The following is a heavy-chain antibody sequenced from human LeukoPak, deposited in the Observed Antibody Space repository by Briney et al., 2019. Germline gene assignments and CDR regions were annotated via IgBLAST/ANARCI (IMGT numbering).Heavy chain of an antibody. V-gene: IGHV3-23*01. J-gene: IGHJ4*02. CDR3: AKGYSYGKREYYFDY. CDR1: GFTFSSYG. D-gene: IGHD5-18*01. Sequence: GGSLRLSCAASGFTFSSYGMNWVRQAPGKGLEWVSGISVSGGSTHYADSVKGRFTISRDNSKNTLYLQMNSLRAEDTAVYYCAKGYSYGKREYYFDYWGQGTLVTVSS. CDR2: ISVSGGST.